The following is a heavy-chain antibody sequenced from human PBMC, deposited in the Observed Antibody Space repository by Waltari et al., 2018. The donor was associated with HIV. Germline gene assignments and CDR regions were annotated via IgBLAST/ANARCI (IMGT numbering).Heavy chain of an antibody. D-gene: IGHD3-16*01. CDR1: GGSFSGYY. V-gene: IGHV4-34*01. CDR3: ARRALDDYVWGRRTYFDY. CDR2: INHSGST. J-gene: IGHJ4*02. Sequence: QVQLQQWSAGLLKPSETLSLTCAVYGGSFSGYYWSWIRQPPGTGLEWIGEINHSGSTNNNPSLKSRVTISVDTSKNQFSLKLSSVTAADTAVYYCARRALDDYVWGRRTYFDYWGQGTLVTVSS.